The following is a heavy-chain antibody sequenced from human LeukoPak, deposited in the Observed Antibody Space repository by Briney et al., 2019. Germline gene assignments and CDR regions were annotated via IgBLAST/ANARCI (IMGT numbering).Heavy chain of an antibody. CDR1: GFTFGDYA. CDR3: AKDKFPRSAGYAALEY. V-gene: IGHV3-9*03. CDR2: ISWNSDTI. Sequence: GRSLRLSCAASGFTFGDYAMHWVRQVPGKGLEWVSVISWNSDTIVYADSVKGRFTISRDNAKNSLYLQMNSLRAEDMALYYCAKDKFPRSAGYAALEYWGQGALVTVSS. D-gene: IGHD3-9*01. J-gene: IGHJ4*02.